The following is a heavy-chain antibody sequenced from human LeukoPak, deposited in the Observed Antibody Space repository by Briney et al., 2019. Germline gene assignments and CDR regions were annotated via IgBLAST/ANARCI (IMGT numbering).Heavy chain of an antibody. Sequence: NTSETLSLTCTVSGVSISSSNSYWGWIRQPPGKGLEWIGSIYYSGNTYYNASLKSQVSISIDTSKNQFSLRLTSVTAADTAVYYCARLGGFPAVAVPYWGQGTLVTVSS. J-gene: IGHJ4*02. CDR1: GVSISSSNSY. V-gene: IGHV4-39*01. D-gene: IGHD6-19*01. CDR3: ARLGGFPAVAVPY. CDR2: IYYSGNT.